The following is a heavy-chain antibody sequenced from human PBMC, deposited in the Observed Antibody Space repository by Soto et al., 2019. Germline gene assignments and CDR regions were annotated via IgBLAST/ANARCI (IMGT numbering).Heavy chain of an antibody. CDR1: GFTFSSYS. J-gene: IGHJ4*02. Sequence: GGSLRLSCAASGFTFSSYSMSWARQAPGKGLEWVSGFRTSGDGGTTYYADSVKGRFTISRDNSKNTLFLQMNSLRAEDTAIYSCAKKVNSGSGSQHFGYWGQGTLVTVS. CDR2: FRTSGDGGTT. D-gene: IGHD3-10*01. V-gene: IGHV3-23*01. CDR3: AKKVNSGSGSQHFGY.